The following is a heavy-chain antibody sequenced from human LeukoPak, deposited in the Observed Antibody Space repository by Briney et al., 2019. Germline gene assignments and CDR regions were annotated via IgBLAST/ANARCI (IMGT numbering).Heavy chain of an antibody. V-gene: IGHV2-70*01. D-gene: IGHD3-22*01. J-gene: IGHJ4*02. CDR2: IDWDDDK. CDR1: GFSLSASGMC. Sequence: SGPTLVLPSQTLRLTCTFSGFSLSASGMCVSWIRQPPGRALGWLALIDWDDDKYYSTSLKTRLTISKDTSKNQVVLTMTHMDPVDTATYYCARLNYYDSSDPHYWGQGTLATVSS. CDR3: ARLNYYDSSDPHY.